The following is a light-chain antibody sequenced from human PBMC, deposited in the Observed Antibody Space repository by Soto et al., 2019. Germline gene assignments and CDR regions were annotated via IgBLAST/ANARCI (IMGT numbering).Light chain of an antibody. CDR1: QGISSW. J-gene: IGKJ1*01. V-gene: IGKV1-12*01. CDR3: QQFHSYPRT. CDR2: AAS. Sequence: DIQMTQSPSSVSASVGDGVTITCRASQGISSWLAWYQQKPGKAPKLLIFAASSLQSGVPSRFSGSGSGTEFTLTITSLQPEDFATYCCQQFHSYPRTFGQGTKVDIK.